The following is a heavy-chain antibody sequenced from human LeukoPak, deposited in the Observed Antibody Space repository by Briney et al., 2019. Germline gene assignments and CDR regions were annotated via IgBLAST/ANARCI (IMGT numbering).Heavy chain of an antibody. Sequence: GGSLRLSCAASGFTFSSYAMSWVRQAPGKGLEWVLAISGSGGSTYYADSVKGRFTISRDNSKNTLYLQMNSLRAEDTAVYYCAKNGPYYYDSSGYYYFDYWGQGTLVTVSS. V-gene: IGHV3-23*01. CDR2: ISGSGGST. CDR3: AKNGPYYYDSSGYYYFDY. J-gene: IGHJ4*02. CDR1: GFTFSSYA. D-gene: IGHD3-22*01.